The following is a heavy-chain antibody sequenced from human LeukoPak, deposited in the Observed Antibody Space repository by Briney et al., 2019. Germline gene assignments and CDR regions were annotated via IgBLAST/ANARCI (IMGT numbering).Heavy chain of an antibody. CDR3: AGSEVPVSSRYYYYGIDV. CDR2: VYYSGST. J-gene: IGHJ6*02. CDR1: GGSISSYY. V-gene: IGHV4-59*01. Sequence: PSETLSLTCTVSGGSISSYYWTWIRQPPGKGLEWIGYVYYSGSTNYNPSLKRRVTISVDTPKNQFSLNLSSVTAADTAVYYCAGSEVPVSSRYYYYGIDVWGQGTTVTVSS. D-gene: IGHD3-10*01.